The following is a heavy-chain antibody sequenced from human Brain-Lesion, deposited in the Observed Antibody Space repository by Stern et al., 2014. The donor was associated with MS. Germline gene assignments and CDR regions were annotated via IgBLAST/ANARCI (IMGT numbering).Heavy chain of an antibody. Sequence: QVPLVGSGAEAKKTGASVKVSCKAYGNTISKRYLHRVREAPGQALEWMGWITPFTGNTNYAQNFQDRVTNSMDRSMSTAYMDLSSLRSDDTAIYFCAEGGSYGFVYWGQGTLVTVSS. CDR2: ITPFTGNT. J-gene: IGHJ4*02. CDR3: AEGGSYGFVY. CDR1: GNTISKRY. V-gene: IGHV1-45*02. D-gene: IGHD4-17*01.